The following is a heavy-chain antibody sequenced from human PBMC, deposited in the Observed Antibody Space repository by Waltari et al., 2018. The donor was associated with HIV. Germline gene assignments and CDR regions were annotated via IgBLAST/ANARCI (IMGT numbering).Heavy chain of an antibody. D-gene: IGHD4-17*01. V-gene: IGHV1-69*12. CDR2: IIALMVKP. CDR1: GVTSHTYP. J-gene: IGHJ4*02. CDR3: ARGKLMTTFDD. Sequence: QVQLLQSGAEVKKPGSSVKVSCKTSGVTSHTYPISWLRQPPGQGPEWMGGIIALMVKPKYAQKFEGRITIIADESTSTTYMEMSGLRSEDTAMYFCARGKLMTTFDDWGQGTLVIVSS.